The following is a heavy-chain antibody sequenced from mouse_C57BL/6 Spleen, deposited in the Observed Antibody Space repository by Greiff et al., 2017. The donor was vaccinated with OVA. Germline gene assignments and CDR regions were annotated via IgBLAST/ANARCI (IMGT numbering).Heavy chain of an antibody. CDR1: GFTFSSYT. D-gene: IGHD1-1*01. V-gene: IGHV5-9*01. Sequence: DVMLVESGGGLVKPGGSLKLSCAASGFTFSSYTMSWVRQTPEKRLEWVATISGGGGNTYYPDSVKGRFTISRDNAKNTLYLQMSSLRSEDTALYYCARGATVVAHWYFDVWGTGTTVTVSS. CDR2: ISGGGGNT. CDR3: ARGATVVAHWYFDV. J-gene: IGHJ1*03.